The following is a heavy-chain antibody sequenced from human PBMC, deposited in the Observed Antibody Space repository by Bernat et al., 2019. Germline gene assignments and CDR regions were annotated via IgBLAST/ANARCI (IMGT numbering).Heavy chain of an antibody. CDR3: GKDMKSKWLGHYHYYGMDV. D-gene: IGHD5-12*01. V-gene: IGHV3-9*01. Sequence: EVQLVESGGDLVQPGKSLRLSCAASGFTFDDYAMHWVRQAPGKGLEWVSGITWNSGSIGYADSVKGRFTISRDNAKNSLYLQMNSLRAEDTALYYCGKDMKSKWLGHYHYYGMDVWGQGTTVTVSS. J-gene: IGHJ6*02. CDR1: GFTFDDYA. CDR2: ITWNSGSI.